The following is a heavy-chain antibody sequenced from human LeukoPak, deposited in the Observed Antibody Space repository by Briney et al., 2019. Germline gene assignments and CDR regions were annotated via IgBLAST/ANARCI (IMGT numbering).Heavy chain of an antibody. CDR1: GGSISSGTYY. D-gene: IGHD1-26*01. CDR2: IYTSGST. CDR3: ARDSGAVEATGVGFDY. Sequence: SETLSLTCTVSGGSISSGTYYWNWIRQPAGKGLEWIGRIYTSGSTNYNPSLKSRVTISVDTSKNQFSLRLSSVTAADTAVYYCARDSGAVEATGVGFDYWGQGTLVTVSS. V-gene: IGHV4-61*02. J-gene: IGHJ4*02.